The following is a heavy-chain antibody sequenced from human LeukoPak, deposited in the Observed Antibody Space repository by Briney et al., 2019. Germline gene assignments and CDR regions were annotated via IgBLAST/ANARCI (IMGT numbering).Heavy chain of an antibody. V-gene: IGHV3-7*01. CDR2: MKQDGSEK. CDR3: ASRYYDFWSGYYRTAGQEDYFDY. D-gene: IGHD3-3*01. J-gene: IGHJ4*02. Sequence: TGGSLRLSCAASGFTFSSYWMSWVRQAPGKGLEWVANMKQDGSEKYYVDSVKGGFTISRDNAKNSLYLQMNSPRAEDTAVYYCASRYYDFWSGYYRTAGQEDYFDYWGQGTLVTVSS. CDR1: GFTFSSYW.